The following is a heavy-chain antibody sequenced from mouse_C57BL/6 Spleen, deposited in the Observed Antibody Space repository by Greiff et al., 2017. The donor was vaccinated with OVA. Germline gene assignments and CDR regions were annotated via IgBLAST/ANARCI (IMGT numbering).Heavy chain of an antibody. CDR1: GFTFSSYA. J-gene: IGHJ1*03. CDR2: ISDGGSYT. V-gene: IGHV5-4*01. D-gene: IGHD1-1*01. CDR3: ARDGDYYYGSSYYFDV. Sequence: EVKVVESGGGLVKPGGSLKLSCAASGFTFSSYAMSWVRQTPEKRLEWVATISDGGSYTYYPDNVKGRFTISRDNAKNNLYLQMSHLKSEDTAMYYCARDGDYYYGSSYYFDVWGTGTTVTVSS.